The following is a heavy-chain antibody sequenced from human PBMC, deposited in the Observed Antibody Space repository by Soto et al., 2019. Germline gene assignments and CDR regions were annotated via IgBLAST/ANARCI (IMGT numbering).Heavy chain of an antibody. CDR1: GGTFSSYA. Sequence: QVQLVQSGAEVKKPGSSVKVSCKASGGTFSSYATSWVRQAPGQGLEWMGGIIPIFGTANYAQKFQGRVTITADESTSTAYMELSSLRSEDTAVYYCARDPDYGDYDWYFDLWGRGTLVTVSS. CDR3: ARDPDYGDYDWYFDL. D-gene: IGHD4-17*01. J-gene: IGHJ2*01. V-gene: IGHV1-69*12. CDR2: IIPIFGTA.